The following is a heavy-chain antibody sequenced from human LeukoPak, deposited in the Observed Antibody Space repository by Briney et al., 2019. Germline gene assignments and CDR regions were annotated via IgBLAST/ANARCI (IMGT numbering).Heavy chain of an antibody. D-gene: IGHD1-26*01. V-gene: IGHV1-69*13. CDR2: IIPIFGTA. Sequence: SVKGSCKASGGTFSSYAISWVRQAPGQGLEWMGGIIPIFGTANYAQKFQGRVTITADESTSIAYMELSSLRSEDTAVYYCARDQEVGATTYFNYWGQGTLVTVSS. CDR3: ARDQEVGATTYFNY. J-gene: IGHJ4*02. CDR1: GGTFSSYA.